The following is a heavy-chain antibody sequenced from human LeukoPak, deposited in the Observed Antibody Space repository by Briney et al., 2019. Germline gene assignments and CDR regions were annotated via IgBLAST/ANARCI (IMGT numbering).Heavy chain of an antibody. CDR2: ITGSGDTT. CDR3: ARDQDYAFDY. V-gene: IGHV3-23*01. Sequence: GGSLRLSCAASGFTFSSYAVTWVRQAPGKGLEWVSGITGSGDTTFYADSVKGRFTISRDNAKNSLYLQMNSLRDEDTAVYYCARDQDYAFDYWGQGTLVTVSS. D-gene: IGHD4-17*01. J-gene: IGHJ4*02. CDR1: GFTFSSYA.